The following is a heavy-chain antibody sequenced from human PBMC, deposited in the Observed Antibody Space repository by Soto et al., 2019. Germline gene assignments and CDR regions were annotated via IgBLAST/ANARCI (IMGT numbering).Heavy chain of an antibody. V-gene: IGHV1-69*06. CDR1: GGTFGSDA. CDR3: AGDRTDSGYYTNWLDP. D-gene: IGHD3-22*01. Sequence: ASVKVSCKASGGTFGSDAITWVRQAPGQGLEWVGRIIPIFGTTNYAQNLQGRVTISADKSTLTSYMELHSLTSDDTALYYCAGDRTDSGYYTNWLDPWGQGTQVTVSS. J-gene: IGHJ5*02. CDR2: IIPIFGTT.